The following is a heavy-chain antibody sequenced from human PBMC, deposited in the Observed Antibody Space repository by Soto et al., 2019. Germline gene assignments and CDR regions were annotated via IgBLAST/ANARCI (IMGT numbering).Heavy chain of an antibody. CDR3: ARYNDPDQYYNGMDV. V-gene: IGHV1-2*02. CDR2: INCNNGYT. CDR1: GYIFTDYY. J-gene: IGHJ6*02. Sequence: QVHLVQSGAEVKKPGASVKVSCEASGYIFTDYYIHWVRQAPAQGLEWLGWINCNNGYTNYAQKSQRGVTMTTDTGLPTAHMEPRSPRLDATAVYYCARYNDPDQYYNGMDVWGQGT. D-gene: IGHD1-20*01.